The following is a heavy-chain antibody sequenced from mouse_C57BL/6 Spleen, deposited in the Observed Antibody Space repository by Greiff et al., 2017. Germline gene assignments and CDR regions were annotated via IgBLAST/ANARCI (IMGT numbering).Heavy chain of an antibody. Sequence: VQLQQSVAELVRPGASVKLSCTASGFNIKNTYMHWVKQRPEQGLEWIGRIDPANGNTKYAPKFQGKATITADTSSNTAYLQLSSLTSEDTAVDYCSTPYGGSSYWYCDVWGTGTTVTVSS. J-gene: IGHJ1*03. V-gene: IGHV14-3*01. D-gene: IGHD1-1*01. CDR1: GFNIKNTY. CDR3: STPYGGSSYWYCDV. CDR2: IDPANGNT.